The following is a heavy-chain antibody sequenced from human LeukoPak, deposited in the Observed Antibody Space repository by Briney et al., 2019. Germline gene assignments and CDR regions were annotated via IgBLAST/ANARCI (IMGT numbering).Heavy chain of an antibody. CDR2: IYTSGST. V-gene: IGHV4-4*07. CDR3: ARGGYYYDSSGYYDY. CDR1: GGSISSYY. D-gene: IGHD3-22*01. J-gene: IGHJ4*02. Sequence: PSETLSLTCTVSGGSISSYYWSWLRQPAGKGLEWIGRIYTSGSTNYNPSLKSRVTMSVDTSKNQFSLKLSSVTAADTAVYYCARGGYYYDSSGYYDYWGQGTLVTVSS.